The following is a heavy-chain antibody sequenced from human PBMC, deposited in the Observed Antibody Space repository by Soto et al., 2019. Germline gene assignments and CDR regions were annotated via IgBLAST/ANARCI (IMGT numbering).Heavy chain of an antibody. CDR2: TYYRSKWYN. Sequence: KQSQTLSLTCAISGDSVSSNSAAWNWIRQSPSRGLEWLGRTYYRSKWYNDYAVSVKSRITINPDTSKNQFSLQLNSVTPEDTAVYYCARDLRDGYKPLDAFDIWGQGTMVTVSS. J-gene: IGHJ3*02. CDR1: GDSVSSNSAA. D-gene: IGHD5-12*01. V-gene: IGHV6-1*01. CDR3: ARDLRDGYKPLDAFDI.